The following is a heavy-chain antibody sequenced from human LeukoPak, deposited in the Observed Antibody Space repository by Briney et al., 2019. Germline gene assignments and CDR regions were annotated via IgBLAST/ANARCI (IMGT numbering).Heavy chain of an antibody. CDR1: GGSFSGYY. CDR3: ARAPYYDSSGQVDY. Sequence: ASETLSLPCAVYGGSFSGYYWSWIRQPPGKGLEWIGEINHSGSTNYNPSLKSRVTISVDTSKNQFSLKLSSVTAADTAVYYCARAPYYDSSGQVDYWGQGTLVTVSS. J-gene: IGHJ4*02. CDR2: INHSGST. V-gene: IGHV4-34*01. D-gene: IGHD3-22*01.